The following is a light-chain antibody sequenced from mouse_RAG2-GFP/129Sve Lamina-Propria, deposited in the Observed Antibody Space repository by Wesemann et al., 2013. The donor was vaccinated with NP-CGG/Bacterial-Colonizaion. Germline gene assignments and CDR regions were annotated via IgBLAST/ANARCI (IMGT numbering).Light chain of an antibody. CDR1: QNVGTN. CDR2: LAS. Sequence: DIVMTQSQKFMSTSVGDRVSVTCKASQNVGTNVAWYQQKPGQSPKALIYLASNRHTGVPDRFTGSGSGTDFTLTISNVQSEDLADYFCLQHWNYPLTFGAGTKLELK. J-gene: IGKJ5*01. V-gene: IGKV6-14*01. CDR3: LQHWNYPLT.